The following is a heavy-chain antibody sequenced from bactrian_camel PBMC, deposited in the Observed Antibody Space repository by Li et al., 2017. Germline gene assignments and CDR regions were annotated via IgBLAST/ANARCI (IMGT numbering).Heavy chain of an antibody. J-gene: IGHJ4*01. CDR2: IDSDGST. V-gene: IGHV3S26*01. Sequence: QVQLVESGGGSVQAGGSLRLSCAASGFTYSRRCMGWFRRAPGKEREGVAAIDSDGSTSYADSVKGRFTISKDNAKNTLYLQMNSLKPEDTAMYYCAAGPGDLLTLGWVLVSDEYNYWGQGTQVTVS. D-gene: IGHD5*01. CDR3: AAGPGDLLTLGWVLVSDEYNY. CDR1: GFTYSRRC.